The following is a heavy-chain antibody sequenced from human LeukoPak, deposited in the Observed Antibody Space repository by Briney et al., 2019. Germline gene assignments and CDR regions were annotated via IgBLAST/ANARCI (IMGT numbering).Heavy chain of an antibody. CDR1: GFTFSSYA. V-gene: IGHV3-23*01. Sequence: LSGGSLRLSCAASGFTFSSYAMSWVRQAPGKGLEWVSAISGSGGSTYYADSVKGRFTISRDNSKNTLYLQMNSLRAEDTAVYYCAKISFFTYYDFWSGYPIDHWGQGTLVTVSS. J-gene: IGHJ4*02. CDR2: ISGSGGST. D-gene: IGHD3-3*01. CDR3: AKISFFTYYDFWSGYPIDH.